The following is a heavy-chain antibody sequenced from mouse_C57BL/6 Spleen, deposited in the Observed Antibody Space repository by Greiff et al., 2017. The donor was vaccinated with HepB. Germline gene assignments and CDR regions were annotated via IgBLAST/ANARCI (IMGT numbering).Heavy chain of an antibody. CDR1: GYAFSSSW. V-gene: IGHV1-82*01. CDR2: IYPGDGDT. J-gene: IGHJ2*01. D-gene: IGHD2-5*01. CDR3: ARRAYYSNYVDY. Sequence: VKLQQSGPELVKPGASVKISCKASGYAFSSSWMNWVKQRPGKGLEWIGRIYPGDGDTNYNGKFKGKATLTADKSSSTAYMQLSSLTSEDSAVYFCARRAYYSNYVDYWGQGTTLTVSS.